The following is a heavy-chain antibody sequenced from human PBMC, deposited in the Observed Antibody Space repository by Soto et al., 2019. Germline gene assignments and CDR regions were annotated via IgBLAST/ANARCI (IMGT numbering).Heavy chain of an antibody. CDR1: GGSSSSFY. Sequence: SETTSLNCTVSGGSSSSFYWSWIRHPAGKGLEWIGRISASGSTNYNPSLKSRVTMSVDTYKNQFSLKLSSVTAADTAVFYCARHYRSGSRNWFDPWGQGTLVTV. D-gene: IGHD6-19*01. V-gene: IGHV4-4*07. CDR3: ARHYRSGSRNWFDP. J-gene: IGHJ5*02. CDR2: ISASGST.